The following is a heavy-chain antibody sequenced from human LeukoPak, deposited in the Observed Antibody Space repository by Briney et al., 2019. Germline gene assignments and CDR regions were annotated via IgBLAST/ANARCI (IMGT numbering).Heavy chain of an antibody. Sequence: PSETLCLTSAVYGESFSGYSLTWIRQPPGKGLEWIGEINHSGSTNCNPSLKSRVTISVDTSKNQFSLSLTSVTAADTAVYYCVKGRQWLGRWGQGTLVTVSS. CDR3: VKGRQWLGR. V-gene: IGHV4-34*01. CDR1: GESFSGYS. CDR2: INHSGST. J-gene: IGHJ4*02. D-gene: IGHD6-19*01.